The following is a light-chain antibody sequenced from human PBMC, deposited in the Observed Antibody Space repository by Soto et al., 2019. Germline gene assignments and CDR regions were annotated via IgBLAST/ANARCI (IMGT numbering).Light chain of an antibody. Sequence: DIQMTQSPSSLSASVWGRVTITCQASQDISKYVNWYQQKPGTAPKLLIYDGSNVQSGVPSRFSVSGSGTDFTFTINSLRPEDIATYYCQQYHSHPLTFGGGTKVDIK. V-gene: IGKV1-33*01. CDR3: QQYHSHPLT. CDR2: DGS. CDR1: QDISKY. J-gene: IGKJ4*01.